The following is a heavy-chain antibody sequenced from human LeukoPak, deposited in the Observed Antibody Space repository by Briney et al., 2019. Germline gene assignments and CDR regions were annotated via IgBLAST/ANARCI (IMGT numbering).Heavy chain of an antibody. CDR2: IYTSGNS. D-gene: IGHD6-19*01. CDR3: ARDLLSTAGYFDY. CDR1: GGSLSGYY. J-gene: IGHJ4*02. V-gene: IGHV4-4*07. Sequence: SETLSLTCTVSGGSLSGYYWNWIRQPAGKGLEWIGRIYTSGNSWYKPSLQSRVTMSVDTSKNQFSLNLSSVTAADTAVYYCARDLLSTAGYFDYWGQGTLVTVSS.